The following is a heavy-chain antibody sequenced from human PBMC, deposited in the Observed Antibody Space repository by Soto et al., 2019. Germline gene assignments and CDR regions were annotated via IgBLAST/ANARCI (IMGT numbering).Heavy chain of an antibody. CDR2: IFPIDSDT. CDR3: ARKDKSGYFNWFDP. V-gene: IGHV5-51*01. CDR1: GYRFTSYW. Sequence: PGESLKISCGTSGYRFTSYWIAWVRQMPGKGLEWMGIIFPIDSDTRYSPSFQGQVTISADRSTSTVFLQWASLKASDTAVYFCARKDKSGYFNWFDPWGQGTLVTVSS. J-gene: IGHJ5*02. D-gene: IGHD3-22*01.